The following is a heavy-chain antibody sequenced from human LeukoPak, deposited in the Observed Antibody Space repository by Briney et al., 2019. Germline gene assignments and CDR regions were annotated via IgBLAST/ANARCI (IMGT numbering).Heavy chain of an antibody. J-gene: IGHJ4*02. CDR2: IYPGDSDT. CDR3: ARRYCSSTSCSEVDY. D-gene: IGHD2-2*01. CDR1: GYSFTSYW. Sequence: GESLKISCKGSGYSFTSYWIGWVRQMPGKGLQWMGIIYPGDSDTRYSPSFQGQVTISADKSISTAYLQWSSLKASDTAMYYCARRYCSSTSCSEVDYWDQGTLVTVSS. V-gene: IGHV5-51*01.